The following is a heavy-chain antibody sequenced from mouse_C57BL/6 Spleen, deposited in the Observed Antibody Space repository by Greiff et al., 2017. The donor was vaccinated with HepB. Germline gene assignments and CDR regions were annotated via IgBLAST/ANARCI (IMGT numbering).Heavy chain of an antibody. D-gene: IGHD2-1*01. CDR3: ARGGDYGNPAWFAY. CDR1: GYAFSSYW. CDR2: IYPGDGDT. J-gene: IGHJ3*01. V-gene: IGHV1-80*01. Sequence: QVQLKESGAELVKPGASVKISCKASGYAFSSYWMNWVKQRPGKGLEWIGQIYPGDGDTNYNGKFKGKATLTADKSSSTAYMQLSSLTSEDSAVYFCARGGDYGNPAWFAYWGQGTLVTVSA.